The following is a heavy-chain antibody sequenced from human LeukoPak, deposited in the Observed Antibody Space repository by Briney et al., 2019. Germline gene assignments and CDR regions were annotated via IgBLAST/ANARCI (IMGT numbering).Heavy chain of an antibody. CDR3: VRSYYDSSGYYSIFDY. CDR2: IKSDGRT. Sequence: GGSLRLSCAASGFTFSSYWMQWVRQAPGKGLVWVSRIKSDGRTDYADSVKGRFTISRDNAKNTVYLQMNSLRAEDTAVYYCVRSYYDSSGYYSIFDYWGQGTLVTVSS. D-gene: IGHD3-22*01. CDR1: GFTFSSYW. V-gene: IGHV3-74*01. J-gene: IGHJ4*02.